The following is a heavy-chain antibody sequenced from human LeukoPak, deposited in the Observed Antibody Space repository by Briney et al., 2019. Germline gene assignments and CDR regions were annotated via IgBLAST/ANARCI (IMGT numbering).Heavy chain of an antibody. V-gene: IGHV4-59*01. J-gene: IGHJ4*02. Sequence: PSETLSLTCTVSGGSTSSYYWSWIRQPPGKGLEWIGYIYYSGTTNYNPSLKSRVTISADTSKNQFSLKLSSVTAADTAVYYCARGVYIAAAQYGYWGQGTLVTVSS. CDR3: ARGVYIAAAQYGY. D-gene: IGHD6-13*01. CDR1: GGSTSSYY. CDR2: IYYSGTT.